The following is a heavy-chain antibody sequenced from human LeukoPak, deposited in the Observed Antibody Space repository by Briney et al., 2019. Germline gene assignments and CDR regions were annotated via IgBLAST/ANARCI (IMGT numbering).Heavy chain of an antibody. Sequence: PGGSLRLSCAASGFTFSSYAMSWVRQAPGKGLEWVSAISGSGGSTYYADSVKGRFTISRDNSKNTLYLQMNSLRAEDTAVYYCAKERYYYDSSGYYYLAYYFDYWGQGTLVTVSS. CDR1: GFTFSSYA. V-gene: IGHV3-23*01. D-gene: IGHD3-22*01. J-gene: IGHJ4*02. CDR2: ISGSGGST. CDR3: AKERYYYDSSGYYYLAYYFDY.